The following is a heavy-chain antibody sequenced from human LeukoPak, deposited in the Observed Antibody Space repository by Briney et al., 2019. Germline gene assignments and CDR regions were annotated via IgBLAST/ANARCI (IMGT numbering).Heavy chain of an antibody. J-gene: IGHJ6*02. D-gene: IGHD2-2*01. CDR3: ARDDVVVVPPYGMDV. CDR2: IYYNGST. Sequence: RSSETLSLTCTVSGGSISTGGYYWSWIRQQPGKGLEWIGHIYYNGSTYYTPSLKSRVIISVDTSKNQFSLELSSVTAADTAVYYCARDDVVVVPPYGMDVWGQGTTVTVSS. CDR1: GGSISTGGYY. V-gene: IGHV4-31*03.